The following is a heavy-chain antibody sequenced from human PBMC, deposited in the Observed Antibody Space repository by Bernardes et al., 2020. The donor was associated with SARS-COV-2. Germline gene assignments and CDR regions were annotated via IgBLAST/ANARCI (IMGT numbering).Heavy chain of an antibody. CDR3: VIRTTSFDF. D-gene: IGHD2-21*01. CDR1: GFTFSNYD. J-gene: IGHJ4*02. CDR2: ICVPGDT. V-gene: IGHV3-13*01. Sequence: GGSLRLSCAASGFTFSNYDMHWVRQAAGKGLEWVSTICVPGDTYYPHSVKGRFTISIDNAKNSLFLQMSSLTAADTAVYYCVIRTTSFDFWGQGTLVTVSS.